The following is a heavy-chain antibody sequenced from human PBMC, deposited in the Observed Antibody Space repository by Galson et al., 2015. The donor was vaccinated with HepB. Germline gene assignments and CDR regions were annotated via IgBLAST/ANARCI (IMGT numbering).Heavy chain of an antibody. Sequence: ETLSLTCTVSGGSISSYYWSWLRPPPGKGLEWIGYIYYSGSTNYKPSLKSRVTISVDTSKNQFSLKLSSVTAADTAVYYCARLLISGSYPRYFDYWGQGTLVTVSS. D-gene: IGHD1-26*01. CDR1: GGSISSYY. V-gene: IGHV4-59*01. CDR2: IYYSGST. J-gene: IGHJ4*02. CDR3: ARLLISGSYPRYFDY.